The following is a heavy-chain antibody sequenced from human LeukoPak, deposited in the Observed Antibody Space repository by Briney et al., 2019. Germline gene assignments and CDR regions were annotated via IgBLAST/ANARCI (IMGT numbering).Heavy chain of an antibody. CDR2: INHSGST. V-gene: IGHV4-34*01. CDR3: ARAGDYSGSYYFDY. J-gene: IGHJ4*02. Sequence: PSETLSLTCAVYGGSFSGHYWSWIRQPPGKGLEGIGEINHSGSTNYNPSLKSRVTISVDTSKNQFSLKLSSVTAADTAVYYCARAGDYSGSYYFDYWGQGTLVTVSS. D-gene: IGHD1-26*01. CDR1: GGSFSGHY.